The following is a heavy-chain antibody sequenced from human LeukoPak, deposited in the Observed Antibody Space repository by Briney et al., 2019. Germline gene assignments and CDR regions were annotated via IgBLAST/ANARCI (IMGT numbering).Heavy chain of an antibody. J-gene: IGHJ4*02. CDR3: ARELTAVAGQDYYFDY. V-gene: IGHV6-1*01. Sequence: SQTLSLTCALSGDSVSSNSAAWNWIRQSPSRGLEWLGRTYYRSKWYNDYAVSVKSRITINPDTSKNQFSLQLNSVTPEDTAVYYCARELTAVAGQDYYFDYWGQGTLVTVSS. D-gene: IGHD6-19*01. CDR1: GDSVSSNSAA. CDR2: TYYRSKWYN.